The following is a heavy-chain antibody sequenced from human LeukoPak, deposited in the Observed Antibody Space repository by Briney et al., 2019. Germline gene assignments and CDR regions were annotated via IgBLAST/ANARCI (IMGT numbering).Heavy chain of an antibody. Sequence: SETLSLTCAVYGGSFSGYYWSWIRHPPGKGLEWIGEINHSGSTNYNPSPKSRVTISIDTSKNQFSLRLSSVTAADTAVYYCARGLSGYCSGGSCPRPGRPTSYYFDYWGQGTLVTVSS. CDR1: GGSFSGYY. CDR2: INHSGST. D-gene: IGHD2-15*01. J-gene: IGHJ4*02. V-gene: IGHV4-34*01. CDR3: ARGLSGYCSGGSCPRPGRPTSYYFDY.